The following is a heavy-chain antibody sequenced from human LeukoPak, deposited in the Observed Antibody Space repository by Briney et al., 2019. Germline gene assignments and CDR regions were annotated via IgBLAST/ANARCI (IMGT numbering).Heavy chain of an antibody. J-gene: IGHJ3*02. CDR2: IYPGDADT. CDR3: ARHHGSSPKAFDI. Sequence: GESLKISCKGSGYSFTSYWIGWVRQMPGKGLEWMGIIYPGDADTRYSPSFQGQVTISADKSITTAYLQWSSLKASDTAMYYCARHHGSSPKAFDIWGQGTMVTVSS. CDR1: GYSFTSYW. D-gene: IGHD2-2*03. V-gene: IGHV5-51*01.